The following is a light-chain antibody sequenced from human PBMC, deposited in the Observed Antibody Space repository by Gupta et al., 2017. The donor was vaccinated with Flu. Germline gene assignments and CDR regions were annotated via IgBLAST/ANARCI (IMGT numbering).Light chain of an antibody. CDR1: GSNF. CDR2: SHN. CDR3: AVWEDTLSGRL. J-gene: IGLJ2*01. Sequence: GSNFVSWYQHIPATDPKRLSNSHNQRPWGVPDRFSASKSGTADCLATSALRYEDEANDYCAVWEDTLSGRLFGGGTKLTVL. V-gene: IGLV1-47*02.